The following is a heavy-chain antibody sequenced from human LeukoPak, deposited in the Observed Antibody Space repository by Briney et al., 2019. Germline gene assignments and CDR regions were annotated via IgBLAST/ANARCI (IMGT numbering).Heavy chain of an antibody. CDR1: GFTFNNYA. J-gene: IGHJ4*02. CDR2: ITSSGGYA. Sequence: PGGSLRLSCAASGFTFNNYAMTWVRQAPEKGLEWVSSITSSGGYANYADSVKGRFTISRDNSKNTLYLQMNSLRAEDTAVYYCAKDVYQLPIMYYFDYWGQGTLVTVSS. V-gene: IGHV3-23*01. CDR3: AKDVYQLPIMYYFDY. D-gene: IGHD2-2*01.